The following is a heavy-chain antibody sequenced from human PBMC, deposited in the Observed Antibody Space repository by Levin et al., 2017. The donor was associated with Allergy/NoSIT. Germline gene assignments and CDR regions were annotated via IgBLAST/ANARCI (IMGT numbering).Heavy chain of an antibody. Sequence: GESLKISCKASGYSFTSHWIGWVRQMPGKGLEWMGIIYPGDSDTRYSPSFQGQVTISADKSISTAYLQWSSLKSSDTAMYYCARSSYFDVWGRGTMVVVSS. CDR3: ARSSYFDV. CDR1: GYSFTSHW. CDR2: IYPGDSDT. V-gene: IGHV5-51*01. J-gene: IGHJ3*01.